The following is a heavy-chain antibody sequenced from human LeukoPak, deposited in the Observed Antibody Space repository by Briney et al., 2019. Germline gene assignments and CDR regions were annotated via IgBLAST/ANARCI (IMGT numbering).Heavy chain of an antibody. D-gene: IGHD6-13*01. CDR2: ISSSSTYI. J-gene: IGHJ4*02. Sequence: GGSLRLSCVASGFSFNSYSMNWVRQAPGMGLEWVSSISSSSTYIYYADSLKGRFTISRDNAKNALYLQMNGLRAEDTGVYFCARVWSPPYTSSWPXXFDXXGQGALVTVX. V-gene: IGHV3-21*01. CDR3: ARVWSPPYTSSWPXXFDX. CDR1: GFSFNSYS.